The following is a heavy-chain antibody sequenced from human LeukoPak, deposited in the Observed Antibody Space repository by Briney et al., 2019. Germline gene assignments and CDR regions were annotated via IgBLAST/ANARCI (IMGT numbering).Heavy chain of an antibody. CDR3: AKGVVAGSRIFQH. CDR2: ISYDGSNK. CDR1: GFTFSSYA. D-gene: IGHD6-19*01. Sequence: PGRSLRLSCAASGFTFSSYAMHWVRQAPGKGLEWVAVISYDGSNKYYAASVKGRFTISRDNSKNTLYLQMNSLRAEDTAVYYCAKGVVAGSRIFQHWGQGTLVTVSS. V-gene: IGHV3-30-3*02. J-gene: IGHJ1*01.